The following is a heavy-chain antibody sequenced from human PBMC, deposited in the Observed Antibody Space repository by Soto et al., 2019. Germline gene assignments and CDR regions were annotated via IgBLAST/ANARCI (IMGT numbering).Heavy chain of an antibody. CDR2: IYHSGST. CDR3: VRGRGSSWPFDY. J-gene: IGHJ4*02. Sequence: SETLSLTCAVSGGSISSSNWWSWVRQPPGKGLEWIGEIYHSGSTNYNPALKSRVTISVDTSKNQFSLKLSSVTAADTAVYYCVRGRGSSWPFDYWGQGTLVTVSS. D-gene: IGHD6-13*01. CDR1: GGSISSSNW. V-gene: IGHV4-4*02.